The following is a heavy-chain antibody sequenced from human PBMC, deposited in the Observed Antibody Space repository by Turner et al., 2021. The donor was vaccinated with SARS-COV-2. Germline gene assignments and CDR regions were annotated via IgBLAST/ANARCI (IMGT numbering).Heavy chain of an antibody. J-gene: IGHJ4*02. Sequence: QLQLVQSGAEVKKPGASVTVSCRASGYNFSDHYIHWVRQAPGHGLEWVGWLNPNTGGTNYAQRFQGRVTITADASVNTAYMEMSSLTSDDTAVYYCARDSGITGVDIWSEGTLVTVSP. CDR3: ARDSGITGVDI. D-gene: IGHD1-20*01. CDR2: LNPNTGGT. CDR1: GYNFSDHY. V-gene: IGHV1-2*02.